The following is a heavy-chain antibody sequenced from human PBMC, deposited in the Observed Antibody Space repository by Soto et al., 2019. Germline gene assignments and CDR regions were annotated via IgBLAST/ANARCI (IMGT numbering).Heavy chain of an antibody. J-gene: IGHJ5*01. CDR3: ARVSAAGTRWFDS. D-gene: IGHD6-13*01. CDR1: GASISSGGFY. CDR2: IDYRGRT. Sequence: QVQLQESGPGLVQPSQTLSLTCTVSGASISSGGFYWSWIRQFPGKGLEWIGYIDYRGRTFYNPSLKSQATISRDTSKSQFSLNVNSVTAADTAVFYCARVSAAGTRWFDSWGQGTLVTVSS. V-gene: IGHV4-31*01.